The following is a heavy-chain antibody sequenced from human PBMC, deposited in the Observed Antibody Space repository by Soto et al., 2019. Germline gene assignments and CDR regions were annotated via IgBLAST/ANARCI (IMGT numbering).Heavy chain of an antibody. D-gene: IGHD6-13*01. V-gene: IGHV4-31*03. Sequence: QVQLQESGPGLVKPSQTLSLTCTVSGGSISSGGYYWSWIRQHPGKGLEWIGYIYYSGSTYYNPSLTSRVNISVNRSKYQFSLNLSSVTTADTAVYYCARSSVVAATVPFDYWGQGTMVTLSS. CDR1: GGSISSGGYY. CDR2: IYYSGST. J-gene: IGHJ4*02. CDR3: ARSSVVAATVPFDY.